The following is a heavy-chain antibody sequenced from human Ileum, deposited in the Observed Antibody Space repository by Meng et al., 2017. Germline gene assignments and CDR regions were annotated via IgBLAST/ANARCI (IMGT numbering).Heavy chain of an antibody. CDR3: ANIVFNWFDS. Sequence: QVQLQESGPGLVKPSGTLSLTCAVSGGYIGSSNWWSWVRQPPGKGLEWIGEIYESGSTNYNPSLKSRVTISLDRSKNHFSLKLNSVTAADTAVYYCANIVFNWFDSWGQGTLVTVSS. CDR2: IYESGST. CDR1: GGYIGSSNW. V-gene: IGHV4-4*02. D-gene: IGHD2-15*01. J-gene: IGHJ5*01.